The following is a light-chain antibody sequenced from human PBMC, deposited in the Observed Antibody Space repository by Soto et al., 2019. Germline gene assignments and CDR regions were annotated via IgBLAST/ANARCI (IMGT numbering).Light chain of an antibody. CDR2: DAS. V-gene: IGKV3-20*01. J-gene: IGKJ1*01. CDR3: HQYGTSPAT. Sequence: EIVLTQSPGTLSLSPGERATLSCRASQSVRSTYVAWYQQKPGQAPRLLIFDASSRATGIPDRFSGSGSGTDFNLTISSLEPEDFAVYYCHQYGTSPATFGQGTKVEIK. CDR1: QSVRSTY.